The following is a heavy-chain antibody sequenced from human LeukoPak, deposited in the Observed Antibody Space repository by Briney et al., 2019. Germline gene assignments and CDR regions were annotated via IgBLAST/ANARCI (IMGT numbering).Heavy chain of an antibody. D-gene: IGHD6-19*01. CDR3: ARRSGIAVAGAFDY. Sequence: PGGSLRLSCAASGFTFRNYWMNWVRQAPGKGLEWVANIKQDGSEIYYVDSVKGRFTISRDNAKNSLYLQMNSLRAEDTAVYFCARRSGIAVAGAFDYWGQGTLVTVSS. V-gene: IGHV3-7*01. CDR2: IKQDGSEI. J-gene: IGHJ4*02. CDR1: GFTFRNYW.